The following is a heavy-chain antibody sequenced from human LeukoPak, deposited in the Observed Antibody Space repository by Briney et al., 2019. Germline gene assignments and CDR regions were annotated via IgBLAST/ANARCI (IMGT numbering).Heavy chain of an antibody. Sequence: SETLSLTCTVSGGSISNSGGFYWSWIRQHPGNGLEWIGFISYRGSTYYNPSLRSRVSMSVDTSRSQFSLRLTSVTDEDTAVYYCARISQSSGGFYYWGQGSLVTVSS. D-gene: IGHD2-15*01. V-gene: IGHV4-31*02. CDR2: ISYRGST. CDR1: GGSISNSGGFY. J-gene: IGHJ4*02. CDR3: ARISQSSGGFYY.